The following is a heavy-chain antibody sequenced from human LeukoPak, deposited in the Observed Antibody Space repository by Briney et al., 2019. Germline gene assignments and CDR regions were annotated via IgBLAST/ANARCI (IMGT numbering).Heavy chain of an antibody. J-gene: IGHJ5*02. CDR2: FDPEDGET. D-gene: IGHD2-21*02. CDR1: GYTLTDLS. Sequence: ASVKVSCKVSGYTLTDLSMHWVRQAPGKGLEWMGSFDPEDGETIYAQKFQDRVTMTEDTSTDTACMELTSLRSEDTAVYYCATVTNCGGDCYIPQNWFDPWGQGTLVTVSS. V-gene: IGHV1-24*01. CDR3: ATVTNCGGDCYIPQNWFDP.